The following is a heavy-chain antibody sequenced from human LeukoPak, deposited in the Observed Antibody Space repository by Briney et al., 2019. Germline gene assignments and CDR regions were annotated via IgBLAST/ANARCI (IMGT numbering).Heavy chain of an antibody. D-gene: IGHD6-13*01. J-gene: IGHJ3*02. V-gene: IGHV4-61*02. Sequence: SETLSLTCTVSGGSISSGSYCWSWIRQPAGKGLEWIGRIYTSGSTNYNPSLKSRVTISVDTSKNQFSLKLSSVTAADTAVYYCARGVAAAVYDAFDIWGQGTMVTVSS. CDR3: ARGVAAAVYDAFDI. CDR1: GGSISSGSYC. CDR2: IYTSGST.